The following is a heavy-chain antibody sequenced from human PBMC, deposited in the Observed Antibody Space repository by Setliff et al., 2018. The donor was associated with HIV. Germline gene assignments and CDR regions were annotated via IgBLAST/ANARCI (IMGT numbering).Heavy chain of an antibody. CDR2: ISSRGTTI. V-gene: IGHV3-48*03. Sequence: GGSLRLSCAASGFTFRNYKMNWVRQAPGKGLEWVSCISSRGTTIYYAASVKGRFTISRDNAKNSLYLQMNSLRAEDTAVYYCARDRVVGATLDPLDLWGQGTMVTVSS. J-gene: IGHJ3*01. D-gene: IGHD1-26*01. CDR3: ARDRVVGATLDPLDL. CDR1: GFTFRNYK.